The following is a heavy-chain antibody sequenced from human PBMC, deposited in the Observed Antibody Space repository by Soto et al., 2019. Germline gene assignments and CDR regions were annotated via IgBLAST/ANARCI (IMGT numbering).Heavy chain of an antibody. D-gene: IGHD3-22*01. Sequence: EVQLVESGGGLIQPGGSLRLSCAASGFTVSSNYMSWVRQAPGKGLEWVSVIYSGGSTYYADSVKGRFTISRDNSKNTLYLQRNSLRAEDTGVYYCARDRVESGYPEYFQHWGQGTLATVSS. CDR1: GFTVSSNY. V-gene: IGHV3-53*01. J-gene: IGHJ1*01. CDR2: IYSGGST. CDR3: ARDRVESGYPEYFQH.